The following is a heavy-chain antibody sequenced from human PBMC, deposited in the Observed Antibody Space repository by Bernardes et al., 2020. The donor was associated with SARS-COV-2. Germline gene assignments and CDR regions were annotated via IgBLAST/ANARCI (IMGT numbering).Heavy chain of an antibody. D-gene: IGHD3-10*01. V-gene: IGHV3-23*01. J-gene: IGHJ4*02. Sequence: GGSLRLSCAASGFTFSSYAMSWVRQAPGKGLEWVSAISGSGGSTYYADSVKGRFTISRDNSKNTLYLQMNSLRAEDTAVYYCANGRAPEYYFDYWGQGTLVTVSS. CDR2: ISGSGGST. CDR1: GFTFSSYA. CDR3: ANGRAPEYYFDY.